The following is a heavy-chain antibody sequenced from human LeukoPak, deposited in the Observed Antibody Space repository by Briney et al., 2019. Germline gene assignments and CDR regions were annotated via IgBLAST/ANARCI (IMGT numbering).Heavy chain of an antibody. V-gene: IGHV1-69*05. Sequence: SVKVSCKASGGTFSSYAISWVRQAPGQGLEWMGGIIPIFGTANYAQKLQGRVTITTDESTSTAYMELSSLRSEDTAVYYCASGKIRVEEYYYDSSGSPAGDYFDYWGQGTLVTVSS. J-gene: IGHJ4*02. CDR1: GGTFSSYA. CDR2: IIPIFGTA. D-gene: IGHD3-22*01. CDR3: ASGKIRVEEYYYDSSGSPAGDYFDY.